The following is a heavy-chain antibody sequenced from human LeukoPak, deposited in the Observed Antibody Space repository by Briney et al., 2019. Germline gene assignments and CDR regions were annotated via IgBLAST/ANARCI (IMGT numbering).Heavy chain of an antibody. CDR3: ARRDYSPSARTMGYFGY. CDR2: ICDSGST. V-gene: IGHV4-59*08. CDR1: GGSISSYY. J-gene: IGHJ4*02. D-gene: IGHD3-10*01. Sequence: SGTLSLTCTVSGGSISSYYWNWIRQPPGKGLEWIGYICDSGSTNYNPSLKSRVTISVDTSKNQFSLRLSSVTAADTAVYYCARRDYSPSARTMGYFGYWGQGALVTVSS.